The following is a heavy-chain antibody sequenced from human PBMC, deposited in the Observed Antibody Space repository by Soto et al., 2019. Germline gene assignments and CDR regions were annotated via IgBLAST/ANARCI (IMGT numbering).Heavy chain of an antibody. J-gene: IGHJ5*02. D-gene: IGHD3-3*01. Sequence: PGGSLRLSCAASGFTFSSYAMHWVRQAPGKGLEWVAVISYDGSNKYYADSVKGRFTISRDNSKNTLYLQMNSLRAEDTAVYYCVGGVLRFLEWLPGESTGVYGWFDPWGQGTLVTVSS. CDR1: GFTFSSYA. CDR2: ISYDGSNK. CDR3: VGGVLRFLEWLPGESTGVYGWFDP. V-gene: IGHV3-30-3*01.